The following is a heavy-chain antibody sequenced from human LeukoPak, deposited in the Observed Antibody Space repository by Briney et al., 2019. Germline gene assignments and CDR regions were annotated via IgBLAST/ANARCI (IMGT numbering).Heavy chain of an antibody. V-gene: IGHV3-21*04. CDR2: ISPSSHYM. Sequence: GGSLRLSCAGSGFTFSNYSINWVRQAPGKGLEWVSSISPSSHYMYYADSVRGRFTISRDNARNSLYLQMNSLRDEDTAVYYCARDRHTAMVYYYYYMDVWGTGTTVTVSS. D-gene: IGHD5-18*01. CDR3: ARDRHTAMVYYYYYMDV. J-gene: IGHJ6*03. CDR1: GFTFSNYS.